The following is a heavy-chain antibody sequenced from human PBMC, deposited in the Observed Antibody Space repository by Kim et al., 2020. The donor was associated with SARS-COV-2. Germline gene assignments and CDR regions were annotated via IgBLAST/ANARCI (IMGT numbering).Heavy chain of an antibody. CDR2: INHSGST. CDR1: GGSFSGYY. CDR3: ARGTSSGYYYGFLDY. V-gene: IGHV4-34*01. Sequence: SETLSLTCAVYGGSFSGYYWSWIRQPPGKGLEWIGEINHSGSTNYNPSLKSRVTISVDTSKNQFSLKLSSVTTADTAVYYCARGTSSGYYYGFLDYWGQGTLVTVSS. J-gene: IGHJ4*02. D-gene: IGHD3-22*01.